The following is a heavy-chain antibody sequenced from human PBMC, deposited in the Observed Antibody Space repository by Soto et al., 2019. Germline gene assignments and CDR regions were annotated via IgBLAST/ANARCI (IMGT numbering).Heavy chain of an antibody. CDR2: IFYSGTT. J-gene: IGHJ6*03. Sequence: SETLSLTCTVSGDSISSYYWSWIRQPPGKGLEWIAYIFYSGTTNYNPSLKSRVTISVDTSKNQFSLKLSSVTAADTAVYYCARHAGYCSSSSCRLNYYYYYMDVWGKGTTATVSS. V-gene: IGHV4-59*08. D-gene: IGHD2-2*01. CDR3: ARHAGYCSSSSCRLNYYYYYMDV. CDR1: GDSISSYY.